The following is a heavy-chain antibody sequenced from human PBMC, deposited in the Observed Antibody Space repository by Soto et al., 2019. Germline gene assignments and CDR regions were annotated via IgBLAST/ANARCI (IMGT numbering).Heavy chain of an antibody. V-gene: IGHV1-46*01. CDR2: MCPRDGSI. J-gene: IGHJ6*02. CDR1: GYTFTGYY. D-gene: IGHD3-22*01. Sequence: ASVKVSCKASGYTFTGYYMHWVRQAPGQGREWMGRMCPRDGSISYAEKFQGRVTMTRDTSTSTAYMAVSSLRSEDTAMFYCGRDRRHISMMVVVITTFFYYGMDVWGQGTTVTVSS. CDR3: GRDRRHISMMVVVITTFFYYGMDV.